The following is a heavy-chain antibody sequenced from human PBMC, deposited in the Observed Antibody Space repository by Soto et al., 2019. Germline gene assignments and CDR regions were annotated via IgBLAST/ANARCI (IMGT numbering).Heavy chain of an antibody. CDR1: GGSISSSSYY. Sequence: SETLSLTCTVSGGSISSSSYYWGWIRQPPGKGLEWIGSIYYSGSTYYNPSLKSRVTISVDTSKNQFSLKLSSVTAADTAVYYCARSTRKLYCSSTSCSAEVRYYYYYMDVWGKGTTVTVAS. V-gene: IGHV4-39*07. CDR2: IYYSGST. D-gene: IGHD2-2*01. CDR3: ARSTRKLYCSSTSCSAEVRYYYYYMDV. J-gene: IGHJ6*03.